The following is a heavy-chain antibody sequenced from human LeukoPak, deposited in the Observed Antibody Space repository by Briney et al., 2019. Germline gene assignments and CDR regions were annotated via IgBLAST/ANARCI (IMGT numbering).Heavy chain of an antibody. CDR2: INPSGGST. CDR1: GYTFTSYY. J-gene: IGHJ3*02. CDR3: ARDSEGAMAPPHAFDI. V-gene: IGHV1-46*01. D-gene: IGHD1-26*01. Sequence: ASVKVSCKASGYTFTSYYMHWVRQAPGQGLEWMGIINPSGGSTSYAQKFQGRVTMTRDTSTSTVYMELSSLRSEDTAVYYCARDSEGAMAPPHAFDIWGQGTMVTVSS.